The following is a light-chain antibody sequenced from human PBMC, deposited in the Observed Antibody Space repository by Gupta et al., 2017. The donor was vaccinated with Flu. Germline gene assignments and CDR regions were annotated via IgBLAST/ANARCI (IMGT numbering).Light chain of an antibody. J-gene: IGLJ3*02. Sequence: QKVTTSCSGSNPNIGNNFVSWYQLFPGTAPKLLIYDNNKRPSGIPDRFSGSKSGTSATLGISGLQTGDEADYYCATGDNNLRGVFGGGTKLTVL. CDR2: DNN. CDR3: ATGDNNLRGV. V-gene: IGLV1-51*01. CDR1: NPNIGNNF.